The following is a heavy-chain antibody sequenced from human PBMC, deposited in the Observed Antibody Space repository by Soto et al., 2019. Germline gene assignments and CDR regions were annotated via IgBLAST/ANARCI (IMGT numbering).Heavy chain of an antibody. D-gene: IGHD5-18*01. V-gene: IGHV3-48*02. Sequence: PGGSLRLSCAASGVTFSTYSMNWVRQAPGKGLEWVSFISSSNTIYDADSVKGRFTISRDNAKNSLYLQINSLRDEDTAVYYCAREVRDTAVADFDYWGQGTLVTVSS. CDR3: AREVRDTAVADFDY. J-gene: IGHJ4*02. CDR1: GVTFSTYS. CDR2: ISSSNTI.